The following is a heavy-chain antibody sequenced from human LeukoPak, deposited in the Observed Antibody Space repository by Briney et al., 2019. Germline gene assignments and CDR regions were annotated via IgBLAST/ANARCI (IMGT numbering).Heavy chain of an antibody. CDR1: GYTFTGYY. D-gene: IGHD3-3*01. Sequence: ASVEVSCKASGYTFTGYYMHWVRQAPGQGLEWMGWINPNSGGTNYAQKFQGRVTMTRDTSISTAYMELSRLRSDDTAVYYCARLYDFWSGYSVGYWGQGTLVTVSS. CDR3: ARLYDFWSGYSVGY. J-gene: IGHJ4*02. CDR2: INPNSGGT. V-gene: IGHV1-2*02.